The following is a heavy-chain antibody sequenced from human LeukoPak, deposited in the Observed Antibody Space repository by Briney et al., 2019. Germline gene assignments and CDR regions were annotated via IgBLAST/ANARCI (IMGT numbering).Heavy chain of an antibody. D-gene: IGHD3-10*01. CDR3: AKDHYVSGRYDAFDI. CDR2: ITTSGGST. Sequence: PGGSLRLSCAASGFTFSSYVMSWVRQAPGEGLEWVSSITTSGGSTYYADSVKGRFTISRDNAKNTLYLQMNSLRAEDTAVYYCAKDHYVSGRYDAFDIWGQGTMVTVSS. J-gene: IGHJ3*02. CDR1: GFTFSSYV. V-gene: IGHV3-23*01.